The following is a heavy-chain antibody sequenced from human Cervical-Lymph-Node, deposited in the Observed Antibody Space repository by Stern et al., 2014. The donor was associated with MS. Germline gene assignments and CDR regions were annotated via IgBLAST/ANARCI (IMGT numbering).Heavy chain of an antibody. J-gene: IGHJ4*02. CDR2: MNPKSGDS. V-gene: IGHV1-2*02. D-gene: IGHD2-2*01. CDR3: ARSATSWYSGFYFDH. Sequence: QVQLVESGAEVKKPGASVKVSCKASGYTFTDYYMHWLRQAPGQGLEWMGWMNPKSGDSNPTQKFQGRITMTRDTSINTAYMELRSLRSDDTALYFCARSATSWYSGFYFDHWGQGALVTVSS. CDR1: GYTFTDYY.